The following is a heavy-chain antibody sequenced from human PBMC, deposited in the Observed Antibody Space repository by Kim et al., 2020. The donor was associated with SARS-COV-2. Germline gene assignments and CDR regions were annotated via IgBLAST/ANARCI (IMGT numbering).Heavy chain of an antibody. CDR1: GGTFSSYA. CDR3: ARLNPYKEGSYYVLGDGAFDI. D-gene: IGHD1-26*01. V-gene: IGHV1-69*13. Sequence: SVKVSCKASGGTFSSYAISWVRQAPGQGLEWMGGIIPIFGTANYAQKFQGRVTITADESTSTAYMELSSLRSEDTAVYYCARLNPYKEGSYYVLGDGAFDIWGQGTMVTVSS. J-gene: IGHJ3*02. CDR2: IIPIFGTA.